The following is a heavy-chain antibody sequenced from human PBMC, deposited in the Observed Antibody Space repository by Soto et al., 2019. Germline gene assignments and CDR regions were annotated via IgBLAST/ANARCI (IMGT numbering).Heavy chain of an antibody. CDR3: ARTYSSKWGYFDY. CDR2: ISSSSSYI. Sequence: EVQLVESGGGLVQPGGSLRLSCAASGFTFSSYEMNWVRQAPGKGLEWVSSISSSSSYIYYADSVKGRFTISRDNAKNSLYLQMNSLRAEDTAVYYCARTYSSKWGYFDYWGQGTLVTVSS. D-gene: IGHD6-13*01. CDR1: GFTFSSYE. J-gene: IGHJ4*02. V-gene: IGHV3-48*03.